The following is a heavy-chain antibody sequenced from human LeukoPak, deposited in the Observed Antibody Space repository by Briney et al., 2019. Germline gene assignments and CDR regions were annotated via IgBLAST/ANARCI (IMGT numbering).Heavy chain of an antibody. J-gene: IGHJ4*02. D-gene: IGHD2-15*01. CDR3: ARGRCSGGSCYFRSEAFDY. V-gene: IGHV4-34*01. CDR1: GGSFSGYD. CDR2: INHSGST. Sequence: SETLSLTCAVYGGSFSGYDWSWIRQPPGKGLEWIGEINHSGSTNYNPSLKSRVTISVDTSKNQFSLKLSSVTAADTAVYYCARGRCSGGSCYFRSEAFDYWGQGTLVTVSS.